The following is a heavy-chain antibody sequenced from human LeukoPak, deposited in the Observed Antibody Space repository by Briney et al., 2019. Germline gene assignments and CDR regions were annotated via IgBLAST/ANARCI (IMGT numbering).Heavy chain of an antibody. CDR1: GFTFSSYA. CDR3: AKVAQFDASGYSYYYFDY. V-gene: IGHV3-23*01. J-gene: IGHJ4*02. CDR2: ISGSGGST. D-gene: IGHD2-21*02. Sequence: SGGSLRLSCAASGFTFSSYAMSWVRQAPGKGLEWVSGISGSGGSTYYADSVKGRFTISGDNSGNTLFLQMSSLRAEDTAIYYCAKVAQFDASGYSYYYFDYWGQGTLVTVSS.